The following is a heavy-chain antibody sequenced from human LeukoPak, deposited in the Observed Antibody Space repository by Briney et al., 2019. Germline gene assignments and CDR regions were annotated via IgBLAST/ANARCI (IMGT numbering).Heavy chain of an antibody. CDR1: GYTFTSYG. Sequence: ASVKVSCKASGYTFTSYGISWVRHAPGQGLEWMGWINPSSGGTNYAQKFQGRVTMTRDTSISTAYMELTRLRSDDTAVYYCARDAKLSNYMDVWGKGTTVTVSS. D-gene: IGHD4-23*01. CDR3: ARDAKLSNYMDV. J-gene: IGHJ6*03. CDR2: INPSSGGT. V-gene: IGHV1-2*02.